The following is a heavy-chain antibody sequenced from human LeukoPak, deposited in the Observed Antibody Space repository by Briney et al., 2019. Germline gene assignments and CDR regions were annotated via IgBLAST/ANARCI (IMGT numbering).Heavy chain of an antibody. J-gene: IGHJ6*03. D-gene: IGHD1-26*01. CDR2: IYHSGST. CDR3: ARAGGRHTYYMDV. V-gene: IGHV4-38-2*02. Sequence: SETLSLTCTVSGYSISTGYYWGWIRTPPGKGLEWIGYIYHSGSTNYNPSLKSRVTISVDTSKNQISLRLNSVTAADTAVYYCARAGGRHTYYMDVWGKGTTVTVSS. CDR1: GYSISTGYY.